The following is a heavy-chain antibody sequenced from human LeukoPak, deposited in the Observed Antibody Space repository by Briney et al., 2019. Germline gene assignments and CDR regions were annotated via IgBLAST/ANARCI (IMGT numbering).Heavy chain of an antibody. CDR1: GITLSNYG. Sequence: GGSLRLSCAVSGITLSNYGMSWVRQAPGKGLEWVAGFSDSGGSTKYADSVKGRFTISRDNPKNTLYLQMNSLRAEDTAVYFCARRGVAIRFILVGFHKEAFYFDSWGQGALVTVSS. D-gene: IGHD3-10*01. CDR3: ARRGVAIRFILVGFHKEAFYFDS. CDR2: FSDSGGST. J-gene: IGHJ4*02. V-gene: IGHV3-23*01.